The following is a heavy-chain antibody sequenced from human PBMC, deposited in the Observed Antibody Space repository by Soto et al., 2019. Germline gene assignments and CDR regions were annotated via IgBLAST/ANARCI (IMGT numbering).Heavy chain of an antibody. CDR1: GFTFSSYA. J-gene: IGHJ4*02. V-gene: IGHV3-23*01. Sequence: VQLLESGGGLVQPGGSLRLSCAASGFTFSSYAMGWVRQAPGKGLEWVSGIDGSGGDKSFADYVKGRFTISRDNSKNMLYLHMYGLRAEDTARYYCAKEIVAAAYAETSPFDFWGQGTLVTVSS. CDR3: AKEIVAAAYAETSPFDF. CDR2: IDGSGGDK. D-gene: IGHD2-15*01.